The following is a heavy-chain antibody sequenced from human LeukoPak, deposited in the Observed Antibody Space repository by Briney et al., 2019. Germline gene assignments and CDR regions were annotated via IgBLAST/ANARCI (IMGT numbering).Heavy chain of an antibody. CDR2: ISGSGGST. V-gene: IGHV3-23*01. J-gene: IGHJ4*02. Sequence: GGSLRLSCAASGFTFSSYAMSWVRQAPGKGLEWVSAISGSGGSTYYADSVKGRFTISRDNSKNTLYLQMNSLRAEDTAVYYCAKVPSPVDYGSGRPPLRNDYWGQGTLVTVSS. CDR1: GFTFSSYA. CDR3: AKVPSPVDYGSGRPPLRNDY. D-gene: IGHD3-10*01.